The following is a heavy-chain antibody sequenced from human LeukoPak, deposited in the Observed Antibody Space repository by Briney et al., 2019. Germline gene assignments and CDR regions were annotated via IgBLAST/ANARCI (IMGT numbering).Heavy chain of an antibody. CDR3: ARGPDLYGMDV. J-gene: IGHJ6*02. Sequence: TGGSLRLSCAASGFTFSNYWMHWVRQAPGEGLVWVSRISSDGSSTNYADSVKGRFTISRDNSKNTLYLQMNSLRVEDTAIYYCARGPDLYGMDVWGQGTTVTVSS. V-gene: IGHV3-74*01. CDR1: GFTFSNYW. CDR2: ISSDGSST.